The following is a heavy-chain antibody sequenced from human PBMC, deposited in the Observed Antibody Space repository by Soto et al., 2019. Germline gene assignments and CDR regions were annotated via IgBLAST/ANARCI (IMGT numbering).Heavy chain of an antibody. CDR1: GFTFSSYW. CDR2: INSDGSST. CDR3: ARDKGLVPVRGVTHPPIYYYYYMDV. D-gene: IGHD3-10*01. V-gene: IGHV3-74*01. J-gene: IGHJ6*03. Sequence: GGSLKLSCAASGFTFSSYWMHWVRQAPGKGLVWVSRINSDGSSTSYADSVKGRFIISRDNAKNTLYLQMNSLRAEDTAVYYCARDKGLVPVRGVTHPPIYYYYYMDVWGKGTTVTVSS.